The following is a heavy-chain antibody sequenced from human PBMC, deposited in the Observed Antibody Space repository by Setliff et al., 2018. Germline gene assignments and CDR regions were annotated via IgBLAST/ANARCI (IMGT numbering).Heavy chain of an antibody. D-gene: IGHD6-13*01. CDR1: GYTLTTYY. Sequence: ASVKVSCKASGYTLTTYYMHWVRQAPGQGLEWMGIINPSGGTTSYAQKFQGRVTMTRDTSTGTVYMDLSSLRSEDTAVYYCARAPYGSSWYGYYYYYMDVWGKGTTVTVSS. CDR2: INPSGGTT. V-gene: IGHV1-46*01. J-gene: IGHJ6*03. CDR3: ARAPYGSSWYGYYYYYMDV.